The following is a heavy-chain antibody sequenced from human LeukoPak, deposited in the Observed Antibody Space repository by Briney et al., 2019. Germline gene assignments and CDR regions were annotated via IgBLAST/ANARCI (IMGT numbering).Heavy chain of an antibody. J-gene: IGHJ4*02. Sequence: PSETLSLTCTVSGGSISSSSNYWGWIRQPPGKGLEWIGSIYYSGNTYYNPSFKSRVTISVDTSKNQFSLKVFSVTAADTAVYYCARDVGGYTYGYHYFDYWGQGTLVTVSS. D-gene: IGHD5-18*01. CDR1: GGSISSSSNY. CDR3: ARDVGGYTYGYHYFDY. CDR2: IYYSGNT. V-gene: IGHV4-39*07.